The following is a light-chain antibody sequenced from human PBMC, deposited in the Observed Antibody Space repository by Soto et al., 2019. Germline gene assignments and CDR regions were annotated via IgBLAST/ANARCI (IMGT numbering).Light chain of an antibody. V-gene: IGKV1-39*01. Sequence: DIQMTQSPSSLSASVGDRVTITCRASQSIRSYLNWYQQKPGKAPQLLIYGASTLQSGVPSTFSGSGPGTDFTLTISSLQSEDFATYYCQQSYSIPFTFGQGTKLEIK. CDR3: QQSYSIPFT. CDR2: GAS. J-gene: IGKJ2*01. CDR1: QSIRSY.